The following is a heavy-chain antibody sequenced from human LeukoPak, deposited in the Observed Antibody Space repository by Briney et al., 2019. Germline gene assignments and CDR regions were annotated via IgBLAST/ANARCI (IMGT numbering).Heavy chain of an antibody. V-gene: IGHV3-49*04. CDR3: TRVRSGNDFDY. J-gene: IGHJ4*02. CDR1: GFTFGDHA. D-gene: IGHD3-10*01. CDR2: IRSKGYGGTT. Sequence: GRSLRLSCSASGFTFGDHAMSWVRQAPGKGLEWVGSIRSKGYGGTTEYAASVEGRFSLSRDDSKSFVYLQMSSLKTEDTAVYYCTRVRSGNDFDYWGQGTLVTVSS.